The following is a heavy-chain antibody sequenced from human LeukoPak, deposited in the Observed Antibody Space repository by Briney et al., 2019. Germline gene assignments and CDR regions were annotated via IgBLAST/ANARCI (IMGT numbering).Heavy chain of an antibody. CDR1: GGTFSSYA. CDR3: ARGGGGYDYEPSRFDY. CDR2: IIPILGIA. D-gene: IGHD5-12*01. Sequence: SVKVSCKASGGTFSSYAISWVRQAPGQGLEWMGRIIPILGIANYAQKFQGRVTITADKSTSTAYMELSSLRSEDTAVYYCARGGGGYDYEPSRFDYWGQGTLVTVSS. V-gene: IGHV1-69*04. J-gene: IGHJ4*02.